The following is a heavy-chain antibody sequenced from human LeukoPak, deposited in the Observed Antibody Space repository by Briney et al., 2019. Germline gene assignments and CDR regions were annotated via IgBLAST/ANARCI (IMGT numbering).Heavy chain of an antibody. Sequence: GRSLRLSCAASGFTFSSYAMHWVRQAPGKGLEWVAVISYDGSNKYYADSVKGRFTISRDNSKNTLYLQMNSLRAEDTAVYYCARDASMVRGVIGHFDYWGQGTLVTVSP. J-gene: IGHJ4*02. CDR3: ARDASMVRGVIGHFDY. CDR2: ISYDGSNK. D-gene: IGHD3-10*01. CDR1: GFTFSSYA. V-gene: IGHV3-30-3*01.